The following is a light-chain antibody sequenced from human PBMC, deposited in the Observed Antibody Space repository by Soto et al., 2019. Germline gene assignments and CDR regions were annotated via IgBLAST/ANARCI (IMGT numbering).Light chain of an antibody. CDR1: SSDVGAYDS. V-gene: IGLV2-23*01. J-gene: IGLJ1*01. CDR3: RSSAPESTYV. CDR2: KGT. Sequence: SVLAQPASVSGSPGQSITISCTGTSSDVGAYDSVSWYQQHPHKAPQLIIYKGTQRPSGVSNRFSGSTSGNAASLTISGLQADDEADYFCRSSAPESTYVCGTGTKVTV.